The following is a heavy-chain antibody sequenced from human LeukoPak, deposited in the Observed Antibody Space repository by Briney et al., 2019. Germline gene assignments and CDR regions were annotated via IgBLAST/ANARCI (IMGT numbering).Heavy chain of an antibody. D-gene: IGHD2-2*02. J-gene: IGHJ4*02. CDR2: IIPIFGTA. Sequence: GASVKVSCKASGGTFSSYAISWVRQAPGQGLEWMGGIIPIFGTANYAQKFQGRVTITTDESTSTAYMELSSLRSEDTAVYYCAGGATRYCSSTSCYTWNYWGQGTLVTVSS. CDR1: GGTFSSYA. CDR3: AGGATRYCSSTSCYTWNY. V-gene: IGHV1-69*05.